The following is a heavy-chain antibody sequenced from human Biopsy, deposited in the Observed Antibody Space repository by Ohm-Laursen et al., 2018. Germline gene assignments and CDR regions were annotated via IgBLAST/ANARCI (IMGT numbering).Heavy chain of an antibody. CDR3: ARDAYGDYDTYY. CDR1: GGSISDYF. J-gene: IGHJ6*03. D-gene: IGHD4-17*01. V-gene: IGHV4-4*07. Sequence: SDTLSLTCTVSGGSISDYFWSWIRQPADKGLEYIGRIYSSGRTFYNPSLKSQVTMSVATSDNQFSLKLSSVTAADTAVYFCARDAYGDYDTYY. CDR2: IYSSGRT.